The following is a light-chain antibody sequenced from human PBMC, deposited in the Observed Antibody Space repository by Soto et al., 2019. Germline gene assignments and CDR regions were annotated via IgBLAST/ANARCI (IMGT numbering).Light chain of an antibody. CDR3: QQYETFSGT. J-gene: IGKJ1*01. V-gene: IGKV1-9*01. CDR2: AAS. Sequence: IQLTQSASSLSASVGDRFTITCRASQGISSYLAWYQQKPGKAPKLLIYAASTLPRGVPSRFSGSGSGTKFTLTIASLQPDDFATYYCQQYETFSGTFGQGTKVDI. CDR1: QGISSY.